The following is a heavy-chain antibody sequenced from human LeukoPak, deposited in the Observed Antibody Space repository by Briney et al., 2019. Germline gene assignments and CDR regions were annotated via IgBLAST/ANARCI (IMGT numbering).Heavy chain of an antibody. CDR1: GGSISSSSYY. CDR2: IYYSGST. Sequence: PSETLSLTCTVSGGSISSSSYYWGWIRQPPGKGPEWIGSIYYSGSTYYNPSLKSRVTISVDTSKNQFSLKLSSVTAADTAVYYCARHIKGAHYFDYWGQGTLVTVSS. D-gene: IGHD3-10*01. CDR3: ARHIKGAHYFDY. J-gene: IGHJ4*02. V-gene: IGHV4-39*01.